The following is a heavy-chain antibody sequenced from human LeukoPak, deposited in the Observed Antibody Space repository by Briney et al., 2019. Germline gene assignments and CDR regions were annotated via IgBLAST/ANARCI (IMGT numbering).Heavy chain of an antibody. CDR2: INHSGST. V-gene: IGHV4-34*01. CDR1: GGSFSGYY. D-gene: IGHD6-13*01. J-gene: IGHJ4*02. Sequence: PSETLSLTCAVYGGSFSGYYWSWIRQPPGKGLEWIGEINHSGSTNYNPSLNSRVTISVDTSKNQFSLKLSSVTAADKAVYYCAREHSSSWYGVYYFDYWGQGTLVTASS. CDR3: AREHSSSWYGVYYFDY.